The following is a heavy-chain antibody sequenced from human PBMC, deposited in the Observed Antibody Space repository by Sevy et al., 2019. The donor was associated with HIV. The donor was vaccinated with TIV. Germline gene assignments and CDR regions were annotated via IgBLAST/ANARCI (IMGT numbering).Heavy chain of an antibody. D-gene: IGHD3-10*01. CDR3: AKSYYYGSGTQGGDAFDI. J-gene: IGHJ3*02. Sequence: LSLTCAASGCTFSSYAMSWVRQAPGKGLEWVSAISGSGGSTYDADSVKGRFTISRDNSKNTLYLQMNSLRAEDTAVYYCAKSYYYGSGTQGGDAFDIWGQGTMVTVSS. V-gene: IGHV3-23*01. CDR2: ISGSGGST. CDR1: GCTFSSYA.